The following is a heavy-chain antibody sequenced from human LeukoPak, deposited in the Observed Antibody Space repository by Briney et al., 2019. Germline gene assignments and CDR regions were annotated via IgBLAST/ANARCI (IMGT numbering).Heavy chain of an antibody. CDR1: GYTFTSYD. D-gene: IGHD3-3*01. CDR3: ARGSITIFGVAIDY. J-gene: IGHJ4*02. Sequence: GASVKVSCKASGYTFTSYDINWVRQATGQGLEWMGWMNPNSGNTGYAQKFQGRVTITRNTSISTAYMELSRLRSEDTAVYYCARGSITIFGVAIDYWGQGTLVTVSS. V-gene: IGHV1-8*03. CDR2: MNPNSGNT.